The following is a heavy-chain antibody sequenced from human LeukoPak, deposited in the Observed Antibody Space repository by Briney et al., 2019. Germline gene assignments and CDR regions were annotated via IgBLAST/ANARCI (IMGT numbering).Heavy chain of an antibody. D-gene: IGHD6-19*01. CDR2: ISYDGSNK. CDR3: ARDKVIAVAGTPDYYYCGMDV. Sequence: PGGSLRLSCAASGFTFSSYAMHWVRQAPGKGLEWVAVISYDGSNKYYADSVKGRFTISRDNSKNTLYLQMNSLRAEDTAVYYCARDKVIAVAGTPDYYYCGMDVWGQGTTVTVSS. J-gene: IGHJ6*02. V-gene: IGHV3-30-3*01. CDR1: GFTFSSYA.